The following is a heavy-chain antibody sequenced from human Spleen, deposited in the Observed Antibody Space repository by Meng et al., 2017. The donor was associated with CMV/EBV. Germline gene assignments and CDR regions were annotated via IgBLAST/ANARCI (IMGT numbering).Heavy chain of an antibody. CDR2: IKQDGSEK. CDR3: ARDRGDCGRSSCLYGMDV. J-gene: IGHJ6*02. Sequence: GESLKISCAASEFTFSGYWMTWVRQAPGKGLEWVANIKQDGSEKYYVDSVRGRFTISRDNAKNSLDLQMNSLRAEDTAVYYCARDRGDCGRSSCLYGMDVWGQGTTVTVSS. CDR1: EFTFSGYW. D-gene: IGHD2-2*01. V-gene: IGHV3-7*01.